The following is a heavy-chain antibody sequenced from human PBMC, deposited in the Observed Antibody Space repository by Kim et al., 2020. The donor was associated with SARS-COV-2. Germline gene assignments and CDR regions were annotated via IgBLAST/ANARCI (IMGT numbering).Heavy chain of an antibody. Sequence: SETLSLTCTVSGGSISSSSYYWGWIRQPPGKGLEWIGSIYYSGSTYYNPSLKSRVTISVDTSKNQFSLKLSSVTAADTAVYYCASPGILGDLYAFDIWGQGTMVTVSS. D-gene: IGHD3-10*01. V-gene: IGHV4-39*01. J-gene: IGHJ3*02. CDR2: IYYSGST. CDR3: ASPGILGDLYAFDI. CDR1: GGSISSSSYY.